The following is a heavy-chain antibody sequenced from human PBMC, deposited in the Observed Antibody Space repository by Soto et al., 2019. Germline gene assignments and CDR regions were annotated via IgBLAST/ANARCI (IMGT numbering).Heavy chain of an antibody. V-gene: IGHV4-38-2*01. CDR2: IYHTGTT. Sequence: SETRSLACSFSVYSISRSYYGCCRRRPPGKGLEWILSIYHTGTTYYNPSLKRRVTISVDTSRNQFSLKLSSVTAADSAVYYCERKDNVGYYHYFGQGTLVTVSS. J-gene: IGHJ4*02. CDR1: VYSISRSYY. CDR3: ERKDNVGYYHY. D-gene: IGHD2-2*03.